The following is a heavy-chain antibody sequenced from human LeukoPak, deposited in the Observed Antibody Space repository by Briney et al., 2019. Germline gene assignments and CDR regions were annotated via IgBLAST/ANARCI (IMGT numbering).Heavy chain of an antibody. CDR1: GFTFSSYS. Sequence: GGSLRLSCAASGFTFSSYSMNWGRQAPGKGLERVSSISSGSSYIYYADSVKGRFTITRDNAKNSLYLQMNSLRAEDTAVYYCARKEGLYGDYVREDWFDPWGQGTLVTVSS. V-gene: IGHV3-21*01. CDR3: ARKEGLYGDYVREDWFDP. D-gene: IGHD4-17*01. CDR2: ISSGSSYI. J-gene: IGHJ5*02.